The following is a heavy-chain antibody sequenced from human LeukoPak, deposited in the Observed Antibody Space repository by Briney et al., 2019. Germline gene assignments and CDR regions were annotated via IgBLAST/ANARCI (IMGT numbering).Heavy chain of an antibody. CDR2: IYHSGST. J-gene: IGHJ3*02. D-gene: IGHD2/OR15-2a*01. V-gene: IGHV4-30-2*01. CDR1: GGSISSGGYY. Sequence: SQTLSLTCSVSGGSISSGGYYWSWIRQPPGKGLEWIGYIYHSGSTYYNPSLKSRVTISVDRSKNQFSLKLSSVTAADTAVYYCARGRVASTTGAFDIWAKGQWSPSLQ. CDR3: ARGRVASTTGAFDI.